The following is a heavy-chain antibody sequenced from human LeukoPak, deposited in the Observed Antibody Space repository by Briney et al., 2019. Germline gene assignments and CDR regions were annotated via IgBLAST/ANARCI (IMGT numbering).Heavy chain of an antibody. D-gene: IGHD3-3*01. CDR1: GFTFSSYA. CDR3: AKVPVFSLTISEVVTDDAFDI. CDR2: IRGSGGAT. J-gene: IGHJ3*02. V-gene: IGHV3-23*01. Sequence: PGGSLSLSCAASGFTFSSYAMSWVRQAPGKGREWVSAIRGSGGATYYANSVKGRFTISRDNSKNTLYLQMNSLRAEDTAVYYCAKVPVFSLTISEVVTDDAFDIWGQGTIVTVSS.